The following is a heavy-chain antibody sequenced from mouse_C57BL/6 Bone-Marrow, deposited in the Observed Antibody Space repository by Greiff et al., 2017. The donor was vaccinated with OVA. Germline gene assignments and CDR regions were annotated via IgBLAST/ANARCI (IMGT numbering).Heavy chain of an antibody. J-gene: IGHJ3*01. V-gene: IGHV1-50*01. CDR2: IDPSDSYT. CDR1: GYTFTSYW. Sequence: QVQLQQPGAELVKPGASVKLSCKASGYTFTSYWMQWVKQRPGQGLEWIGEIDPSDSYTNYNQKLKGKVTLTVDTSSSTAYMQLNSLTSEDSAVYYCASAVFAYWGQGTLVTGSA. CDR3: ASAVFAY.